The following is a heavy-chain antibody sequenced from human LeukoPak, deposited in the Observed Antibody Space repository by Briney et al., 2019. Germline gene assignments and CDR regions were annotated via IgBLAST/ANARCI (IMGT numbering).Heavy chain of an antibody. Sequence: ASVKVSCKASGGTFSSYAISWVRQAPGQGLEWMGGIIPIFGTANYAQKFQGRVTITTDESPSTAYMELSSLRSEDTAVYYCARDFSEYGAHQGVSMDYWGQGTLVTVSS. CDR3: ARDFSEYGAHQGVSMDY. V-gene: IGHV1-69*05. D-gene: IGHD4/OR15-4a*01. CDR1: GGTFSSYA. J-gene: IGHJ4*02. CDR2: IIPIFGTA.